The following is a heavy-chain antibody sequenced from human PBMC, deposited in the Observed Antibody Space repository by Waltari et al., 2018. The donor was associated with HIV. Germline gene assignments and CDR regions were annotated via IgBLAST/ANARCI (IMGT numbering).Heavy chain of an antibody. CDR2: INPKAGGT. CDR1: GYTFTGYY. J-gene: IGHJ6*02. Sequence: QVQLVLSGAEVKKPGASVKVSCKASGYTFTGYYMYRVRQAPGQVLQWMGWINPKAGGTQYAQELQGRVTMTRDKSISTAYMELSRLRSDDTAVYYCARVRMGDYYYSYGMDVWGQGTTVTVSS. V-gene: IGHV1-2*02. CDR3: ARVRMGDYYYSYGMDV. D-gene: IGHD3-16*01.